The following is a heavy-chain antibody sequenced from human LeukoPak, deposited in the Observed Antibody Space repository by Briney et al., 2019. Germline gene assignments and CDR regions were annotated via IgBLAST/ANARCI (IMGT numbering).Heavy chain of an antibody. CDR2: IYYSGST. V-gene: IGHV4-30-4*01. D-gene: IGHD4-11*01. CDR3: XXXXXXXXSNYQNWFDP. J-gene: IGHJ5*02. Sequence: PSETLSLTCTVSGGSISSGDYYWSWIRQPPGKGLEWIGYIYYSGSTYYNPSLKSRVTISVDTSKNQFSLKLSSVTVADTAAYXXXXXXXXXXSNYQNWFDPWGQGTLVTVSS. CDR1: GGSISSGDYY.